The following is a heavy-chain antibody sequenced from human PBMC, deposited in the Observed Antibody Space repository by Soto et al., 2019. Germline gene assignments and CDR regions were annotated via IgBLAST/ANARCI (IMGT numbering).Heavy chain of an antibody. D-gene: IGHD3-22*01. CDR2: IRDNSATR. J-gene: IGHJ3*01. Sequence: EVQLVESGGGLGKPGGSLRLSCVASGFTFSSHHMQWARQAPGKGLEWVSYIRDNSATRYYADSVRGRFTISRDNAQNSVFLQINSLRDEDTAVYYCGRDYRFDIDLWGQGTMVTVSS. CDR3: GRDYRFDIDL. V-gene: IGHV3-48*02. CDR1: GFTFSSHH.